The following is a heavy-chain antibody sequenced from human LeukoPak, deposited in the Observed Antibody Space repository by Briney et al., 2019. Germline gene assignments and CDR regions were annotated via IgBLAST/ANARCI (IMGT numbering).Heavy chain of an antibody. V-gene: IGHV3-7*01. CDR3: ARDHYTVYGSYYYHYMDV. Sequence: GGSLRLSCAASGFMFSDYRMSWVRQAPGRGLEWVANIKQDSSEKYYADSVKGRLTISRDNDKNSVYMQMNSLRAEDTAVYYCARDHYTVYGSYYYHYMDVWGKGTTVTVSS. CDR1: GFMFSDYR. J-gene: IGHJ6*03. CDR2: IKQDSSEK. D-gene: IGHD3-10*01.